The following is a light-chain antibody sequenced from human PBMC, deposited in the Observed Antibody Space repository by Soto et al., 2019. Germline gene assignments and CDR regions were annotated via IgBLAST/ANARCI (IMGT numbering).Light chain of an antibody. CDR1: QTIDNY. CDR2: LAS. V-gene: IGKV1-9*01. J-gene: IGKJ1*01. CDR3: QQLDSNPPWT. Sequence: IQLTQSPSSLSASVGDTVTISCRASQTIDNYLAWYQQYPGRAPKLLISLASTLQSGVPSRFSGSGSGTDFTLTITSLQPEDFGTYYCQQLDSNPPWTFGQGTRVEIK.